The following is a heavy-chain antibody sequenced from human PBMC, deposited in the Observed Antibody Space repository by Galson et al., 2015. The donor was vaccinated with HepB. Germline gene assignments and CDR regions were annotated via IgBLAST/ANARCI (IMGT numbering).Heavy chain of an antibody. CDR3: VNYYCSSTSCYRSGDAFDI. CDR1: GFTFSSYA. J-gene: IGHJ3*02. D-gene: IGHD2-2*01. CDR2: ISSNGGST. Sequence: SLRLSCAASGFTFSSYAMHWVRQAPGKGLEYVSAISSNGGSTYYADSVKGRFTISRDNSKNTLYLQMSSLRAEDTAVYYCVNYYCSSTSCYRSGDAFDIWGQGTMVTVSS. V-gene: IGHV3-64D*06.